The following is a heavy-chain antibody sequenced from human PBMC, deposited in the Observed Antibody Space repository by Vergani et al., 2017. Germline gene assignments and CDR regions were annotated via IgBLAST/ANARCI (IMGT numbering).Heavy chain of an antibody. J-gene: IGHJ5*02. CDR2: IYYSGST. CDR3: ARDRDSSGWYPYRTGFDA. V-gene: IGHV4-59*01. Sequence: QVQLQESGPGLVKPSETLSLTCTVSGGSISSYYWSWIRQPPGKGLEWIGYIYYSGSTNYNPSLKSRVTISVDTSKNQFSLKLSSVTAADTAVYYCARDRDSSGWYPYRTGFDAWGQGTLVTVSS. D-gene: IGHD6-19*01. CDR1: GGSISSYY.